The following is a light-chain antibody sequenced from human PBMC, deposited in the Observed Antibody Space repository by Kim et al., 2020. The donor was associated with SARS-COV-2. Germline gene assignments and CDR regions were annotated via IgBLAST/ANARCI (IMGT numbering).Light chain of an antibody. Sequence: GQSVTISCTGTRRDVGNYNYVSWYQQHPGKAPKLIIYDVSKRPSGVPDRFSGSKSGNTASLIISGLQAEDEADYYCCSYAGIYTYVFGTGTKVTVL. CDR1: RRDVGNYNY. J-gene: IGLJ1*01. V-gene: IGLV2-11*01. CDR3: CSYAGIYTYV. CDR2: DVS.